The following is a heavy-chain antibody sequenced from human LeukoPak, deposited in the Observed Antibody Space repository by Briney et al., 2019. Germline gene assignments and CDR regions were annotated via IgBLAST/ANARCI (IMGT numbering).Heavy chain of an antibody. CDR1: GFTFSSYS. D-gene: IGHD6-13*01. Sequence: GGSLRLSCAASGFTFSSYSMNWVRQAPGKGLGLVSHISPRSDIKSYADSVKGRFTISRDNAKNSLYLQMNSLRAEDTAVYYCAREDGYSSSWYSDYWGQGTLVTVSS. CDR2: ISPRSDIK. J-gene: IGHJ4*02. CDR3: AREDGYSSSWYSDY. V-gene: IGHV3-48*04.